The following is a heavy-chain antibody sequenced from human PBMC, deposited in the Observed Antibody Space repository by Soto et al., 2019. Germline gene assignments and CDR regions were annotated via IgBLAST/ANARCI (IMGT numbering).Heavy chain of an antibody. Sequence: GGSLRLSCAASGFTFSSYGMHWVRQAPGKGLEWVAVIWYDGSNKYYADSVKGRFTISRDNSKNTLYLQMNSLRAEDTAVYYCARNDYSNYVPNYYYYYGMDVWGQGTTVTVSS. V-gene: IGHV3-33*01. J-gene: IGHJ6*02. CDR1: GFTFSSYG. D-gene: IGHD4-4*01. CDR2: IWYDGSNK. CDR3: ARNDYSNYVPNYYYYYGMDV.